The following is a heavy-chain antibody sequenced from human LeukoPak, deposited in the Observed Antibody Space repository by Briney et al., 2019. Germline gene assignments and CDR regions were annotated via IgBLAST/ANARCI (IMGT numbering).Heavy chain of an antibody. Sequence: SETLSLTCAVSGYSISSGYYWRWIRQPPGKGLESIGSMYHSGNTYYNPSLKSRVTISIDTSKNQFSLKLSSVTAADTAIYYCARLRGQGFDSWGQGTLVTVSS. V-gene: IGHV4-38-2*01. CDR3: ARLRGQGFDS. CDR1: GYSISSGYY. CDR2: MYHSGNT. J-gene: IGHJ4*02.